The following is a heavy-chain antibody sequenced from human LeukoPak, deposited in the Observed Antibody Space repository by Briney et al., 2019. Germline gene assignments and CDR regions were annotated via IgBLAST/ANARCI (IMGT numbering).Heavy chain of an antibody. Sequence: SETLSLTCAVYGGSFSGYYWSWIRQPPGKGLEWIGEINHSGSTNYNPPLKSRVTISVDTSKNQFSLKLSSVTAADTAVYYCASGVISTDAFDIWGQGTMVTVSS. J-gene: IGHJ3*02. CDR3: ASGVISTDAFDI. CDR1: GGSFSGYY. D-gene: IGHD3-10*01. CDR2: INHSGST. V-gene: IGHV4-34*01.